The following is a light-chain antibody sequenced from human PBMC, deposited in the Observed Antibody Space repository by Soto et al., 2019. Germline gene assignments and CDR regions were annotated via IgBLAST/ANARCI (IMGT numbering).Light chain of an antibody. CDR1: QSISSW. CDR3: QQYNRYPLT. Sequence: DIQMTQSPSTLSASVGDRVTITCRASQSISSWLAWYQQKPGKAPKLLIYDASNLESGVPSRFSGSGSGTEFTLTISSLQPDDFATYYCQQYNRYPLTFGGGTKVDIK. V-gene: IGKV1-5*01. CDR2: DAS. J-gene: IGKJ4*01.